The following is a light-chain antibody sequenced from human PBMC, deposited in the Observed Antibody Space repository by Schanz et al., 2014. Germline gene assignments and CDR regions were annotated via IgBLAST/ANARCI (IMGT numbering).Light chain of an antibody. J-gene: IGKJ1*01. CDR1: QSVNTY. Sequence: EIVLTQSPGTLSMSPGERATLSCRASQSVNTYLAWYQQKPGQAPRLLIYDASSRATDIPTRFSGSGSGTDFTLTISSLEPEDFAVYYCQQYGNSPLGTFGQGTEVEIK. CDR2: DAS. V-gene: IGKV3-20*01. CDR3: QQYGNSPLGT.